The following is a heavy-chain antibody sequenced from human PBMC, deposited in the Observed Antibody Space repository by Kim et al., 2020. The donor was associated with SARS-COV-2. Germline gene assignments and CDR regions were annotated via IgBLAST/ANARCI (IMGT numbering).Heavy chain of an antibody. Sequence: TCDAHAVKGRFTVSRDNARNTCYLQLNSLGVDDTAIYYCARESRGWVLDSWGQGTLVTVSS. J-gene: IGHJ4*02. V-gene: IGHV3-23*01. CDR3: ARESRGWVLDS. D-gene: IGHD6-19*01. CDR2: T.